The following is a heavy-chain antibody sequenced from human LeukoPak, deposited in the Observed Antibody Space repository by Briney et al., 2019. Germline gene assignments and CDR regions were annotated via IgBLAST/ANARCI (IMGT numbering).Heavy chain of an antibody. CDR1: GYTFTGYY. Sequence: ASVKVSCEASGYTFTGYYMHWVRQAPGQGLEWMGWINPNSGGTNYAQKFQGRVTMTRDTSTSTVYMELSSLRSEDTAVYYCARGAVAGTSTVWFDPWGQGTLVTVSS. CDR2: INPNSGGT. D-gene: IGHD6-13*01. CDR3: ARGAVAGTSTVWFDP. J-gene: IGHJ5*02. V-gene: IGHV1-2*02.